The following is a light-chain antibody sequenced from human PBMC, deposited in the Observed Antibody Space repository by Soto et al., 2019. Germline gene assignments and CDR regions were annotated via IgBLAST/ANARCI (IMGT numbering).Light chain of an antibody. CDR1: QDIRHD. Sequence: AIQMTQSPSSLSASVGDRVTITCRASQDIRHDLGWYQQKPGKAPKLLIFAASNLQSGVPSRFSGSGSGTDFTLTISSLQPEDFATYYCLQDYNYPLTFGPGTKVDIK. CDR2: AAS. V-gene: IGKV1-6*01. J-gene: IGKJ3*01. CDR3: LQDYNYPLT.